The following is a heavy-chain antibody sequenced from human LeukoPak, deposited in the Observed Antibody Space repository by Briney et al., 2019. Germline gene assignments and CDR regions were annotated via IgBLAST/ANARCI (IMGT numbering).Heavy chain of an antibody. V-gene: IGHV1-18*01. CDR2: ISAYNGNT. D-gene: IGHD6-19*01. CDR1: GYTFTSYG. J-gene: IGHJ5*02. Sequence: GASVKVSCKASGYTFTSYGISWVRQAPGQGLEWMGWISAYNGNTNYAQKLQGRVTMTTDTSTSTAYMELRSLRSDDTAVYYCARDTEAVAASALDPWGQGTLVTVSS. CDR3: ARDTEAVAASALDP.